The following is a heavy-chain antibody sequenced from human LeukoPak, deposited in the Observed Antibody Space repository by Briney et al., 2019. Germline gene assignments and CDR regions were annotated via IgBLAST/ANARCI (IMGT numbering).Heavy chain of an antibody. CDR2: VYHSGTT. CDR3: ARVSDDEHGGNSGAVYFES. J-gene: IGHJ4*02. Sequence: SETLSLTCTVSGYSIMSTFYWGWIRQSPGKGLEWIGNVYHSGTTYSKPSLRSRVSISVDTSKNQFSLKLSSVTAADTAIYYCARVSDDEHGGNSGAVYFESWGQGTVVTVSS. CDR1: GYSIMSTFY. D-gene: IGHD4-23*01. V-gene: IGHV4-38-2*02.